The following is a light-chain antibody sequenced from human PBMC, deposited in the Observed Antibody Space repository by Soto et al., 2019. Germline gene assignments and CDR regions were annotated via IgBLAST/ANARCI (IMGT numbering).Light chain of an antibody. CDR3: QQYNTFWT. J-gene: IGKJ1*01. V-gene: IGKV1-5*01. Sequence: DIQLTQSPSTLSASVGDRVTITGRASQSISSWLAWYQQKPGKAPKLLIYDVSSLESGVSSRFSGSGSGTEFSLAISSLQPDDSATYYCQQYNTFWTFGQGTKVDIK. CDR1: QSISSW. CDR2: DVS.